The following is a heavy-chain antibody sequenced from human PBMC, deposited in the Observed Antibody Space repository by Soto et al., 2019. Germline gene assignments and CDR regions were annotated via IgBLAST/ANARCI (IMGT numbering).Heavy chain of an antibody. CDR3: AKDKDGYNLGPFDY. CDR1: GFTFNNYD. Sequence: GGSLRLSCTASGFTFNNYDMSWVRQAPGKGLEWVSYISSSITTVYYADSVKGRFTISRDNAQNSLYLQMNSLRNEDTAVYYCAKDKDGYNLGPFDYWGQATMVAV. V-gene: IGHV3-48*02. J-gene: IGHJ4*02. D-gene: IGHD5-12*01. CDR2: ISSSITTV.